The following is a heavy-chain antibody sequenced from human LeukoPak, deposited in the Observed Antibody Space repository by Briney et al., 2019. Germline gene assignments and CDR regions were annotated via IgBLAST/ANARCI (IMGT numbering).Heavy chain of an antibody. V-gene: IGHV3-30*03. J-gene: IGHJ4*02. CDR2: ISYDGRNK. CDR1: GFTFSRYG. CDR3: ARESGSVTSEVDFDY. D-gene: IGHD4-17*01. Sequence: PGRSLRLSCAASGFTFSRYGMHWVRQAPGKGLEWVAVISYDGRNKYYEDSVKGRFTISRDNSKNTLYLQMNSLRAEDTAVYYCARESGSVTSEVDFDYWGQGTLVTVSS.